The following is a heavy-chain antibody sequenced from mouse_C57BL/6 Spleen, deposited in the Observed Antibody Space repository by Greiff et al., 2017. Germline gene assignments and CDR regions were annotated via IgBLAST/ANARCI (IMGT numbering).Heavy chain of an antibody. D-gene: IGHD1-1*01. V-gene: IGHV1-82*01. CDR1: GYAFSSSW. CDR2: IYPGDGDT. Sequence: QVQLQQSGPELVKPGASVKISCKASGYAFSSSWMNWVKQRPGKGLEWIGRIYPGDGDTNYNGKFQGKATMTADKSSSTAYIQLSSLTSEDSAVYFCARSAFITTVEERYYAMDYWGQGTSVTVSS. CDR3: ARSAFITTVEERYYAMDY. J-gene: IGHJ4*01.